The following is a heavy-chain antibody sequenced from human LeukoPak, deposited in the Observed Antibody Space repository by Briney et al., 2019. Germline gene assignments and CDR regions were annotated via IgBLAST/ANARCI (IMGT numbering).Heavy chain of an antibody. Sequence: GGSLRLSCAASGFTFSSYAMSWVRQAPGKGLEWVSAISGSGGSTYYADSAKGGFTISRDNSKNTLYLQMNSLRAEDTAVYYCAKAGGGYCSSTSCERHPFDYWGQGTLVTVSS. CDR2: ISGSGGST. D-gene: IGHD2-2*01. CDR3: AKAGGGYCSSTSCERHPFDY. CDR1: GFTFSSYA. V-gene: IGHV3-23*01. J-gene: IGHJ4*02.